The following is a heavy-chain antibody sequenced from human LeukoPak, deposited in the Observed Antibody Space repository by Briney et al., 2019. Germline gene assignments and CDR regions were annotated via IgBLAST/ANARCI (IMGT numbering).Heavy chain of an antibody. CDR3: AEDLNGGSSRSAEYFQH. CDR2: ISGSGGST. J-gene: IGHJ1*01. V-gene: IGHV3-23*01. CDR1: GFTFSSYA. Sequence: GGSLRLSCAASGFTFSSYAMSWVRQAPGKGLEWVSAISGSGGSTYYADSVKGRFTISRDNSKNTLYLQMNSLRAEDTAVYYCAEDLNGGSSRSAEYFQHWGQGTLVTVSS. D-gene: IGHD1-26*01.